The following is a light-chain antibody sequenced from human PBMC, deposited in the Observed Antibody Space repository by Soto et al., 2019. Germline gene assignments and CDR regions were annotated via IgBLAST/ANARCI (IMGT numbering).Light chain of an antibody. J-gene: IGLJ3*02. Sequence: QSVLTQSPSASASLGASVKLTCTLSSGHSSYAIAWHQQQPEKGPRYLMKLNSDGSHSKGDGIPDRFSGSSSGAERYLTISSRQSEDEADYYCQTWGTGIPWVFGGGTKLTVL. V-gene: IGLV4-69*01. CDR3: QTWGTGIPWV. CDR1: SGHSSYA. CDR2: LNSDGSH.